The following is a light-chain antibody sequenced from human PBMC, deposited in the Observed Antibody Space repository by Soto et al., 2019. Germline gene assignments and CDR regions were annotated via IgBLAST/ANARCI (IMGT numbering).Light chain of an antibody. CDR3: QQSYSTLYT. Sequence: DIQMTQSPSSLSAYVGDRVTITCRASQSISSYLNWYQQKPGKAPKLLIYAASSLQSGVPSRFSGSGSGTDFTLTISSLQPEDFATYYCQQSYSTLYTFGQGTKVDIK. CDR1: QSISSY. J-gene: IGKJ2*01. CDR2: AAS. V-gene: IGKV1-39*01.